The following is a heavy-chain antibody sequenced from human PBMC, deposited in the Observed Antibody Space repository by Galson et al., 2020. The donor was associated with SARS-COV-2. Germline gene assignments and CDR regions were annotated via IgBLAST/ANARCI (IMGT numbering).Heavy chain of an antibody. J-gene: IGHJ6*02. V-gene: IGHV1-18*01. CDR1: GYTFTSYG. Sequence: ASVKVSCKASGYTFTSYGISWVRQAPGQGLEWMGWISAYNGNTNYAQTLQGRVTMTTDTSTSTAYMELRSLRSDDTAVYYCARAGDYYYYYGMDVWGQGTTVTVSS. CDR3: ARAGDYYYYYGMDV. CDR2: ISAYNGNT.